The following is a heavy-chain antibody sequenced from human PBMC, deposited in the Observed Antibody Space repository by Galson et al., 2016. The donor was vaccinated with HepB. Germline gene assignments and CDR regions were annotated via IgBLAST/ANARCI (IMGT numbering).Heavy chain of an antibody. CDR2: ISGSGGST. CDR1: GFTFSSYA. V-gene: IGHV3-23*01. CDR3: AKGASKGWLQLHASHVDY. D-gene: IGHD5-24*01. J-gene: IGHJ4*02. Sequence: SLRLSCAASGFTFSSYAMSWVRQAPGKGLEWVSIISGSGGSTYYADSVKGRFTISRDNSKSTLYQQMNSLRAEDTAVYYCAKGASKGWLQLHASHVDYWGQGTLVTVSS.